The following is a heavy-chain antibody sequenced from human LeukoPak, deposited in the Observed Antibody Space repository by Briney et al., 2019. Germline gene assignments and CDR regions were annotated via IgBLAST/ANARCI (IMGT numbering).Heavy chain of an antibody. Sequence: SETLSLTCTVSGGSISSYYWSWIRQPPGKGLEWIGEINHSGSTNYNPSLKSRVTISVDRSKNQFSLKLSSVTAADTAVYYCARGRSLGLDYWGQGTLVTVSS. V-gene: IGHV4-34*01. CDR3: ARGRSLGLDY. J-gene: IGHJ4*02. CDR2: INHSGST. CDR1: GGSISSYY. D-gene: IGHD6-13*01.